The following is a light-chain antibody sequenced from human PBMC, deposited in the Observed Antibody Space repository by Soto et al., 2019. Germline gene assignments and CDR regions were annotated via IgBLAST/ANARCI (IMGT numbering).Light chain of an antibody. CDR3: QSYDISLSAWV. Sequence: QSVLTQPPSVSGAPGQKVTISCTGSSSNLGTGYDVHWYQQYPGRAPKLLIYANDKRPSGVPDRISGSKSGTSASLAMTGLQAEDAADYYCQSYDISLSAWVFGGGTKVTVL. CDR2: AND. J-gene: IGLJ3*02. CDR1: SSNLGTGYD. V-gene: IGLV1-40*01.